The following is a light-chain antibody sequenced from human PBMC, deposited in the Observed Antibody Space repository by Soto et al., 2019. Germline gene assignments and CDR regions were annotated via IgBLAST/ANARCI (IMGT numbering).Light chain of an antibody. Sequence: DIQMTQFPSALSASVGDRVTITCRASQNVNNWLAWYQHKPGKAPQLLIYDASVLETGVPSRFSGSGSGTEFTLAISGLQSDDFATYYCQQYNTYWTFGPGTKVDSK. V-gene: IGKV1-5*01. CDR3: QQYNTYWT. CDR1: QNVNNW. CDR2: DAS. J-gene: IGKJ1*01.